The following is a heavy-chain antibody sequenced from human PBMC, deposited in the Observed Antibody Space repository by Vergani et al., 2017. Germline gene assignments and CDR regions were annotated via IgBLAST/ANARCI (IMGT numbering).Heavy chain of an antibody. CDR1: GASINNDFYY. D-gene: IGHD4-23*01. CDR2: IYVSGIT. CDR3: ARDNKQLRQSAVDL. Sequence: QVQLQESGPGLVKPSQTLSLTCTVSGASINNDFYYCHWIRQPAGKGLEWIGRIYVSGITDYNSSLQSRVSMSVDTSKNQFSLTLTSVTAADTAVYYCARDNKQLRQSAVDLWGQGTMVTVSS. J-gene: IGHJ3*01. V-gene: IGHV4-61*02.